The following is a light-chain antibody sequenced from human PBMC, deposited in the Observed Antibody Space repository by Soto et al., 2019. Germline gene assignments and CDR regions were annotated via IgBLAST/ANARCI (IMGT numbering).Light chain of an antibody. CDR2: EVS. V-gene: IGLV2-14*01. J-gene: IGLJ2*01. CDR3: SSYTSSSTHVV. CDR1: SSDVGGYNY. Sequence: QSALTQPASVSGSPGQSITISCTGTSSDVGGYNYVFWYQQYPGKAPKLMIYEVSNRPSGVSNRFSGSKSGNTASLTISGLQAEDEADYYCSSYTSSSTHVVFGGGTKVTVL.